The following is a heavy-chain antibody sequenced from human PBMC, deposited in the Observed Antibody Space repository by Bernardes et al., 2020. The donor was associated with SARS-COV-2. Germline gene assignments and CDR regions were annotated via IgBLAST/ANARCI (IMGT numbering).Heavy chain of an antibody. Sequence: ASVKVSCKASGYTFTSYGISWVRQAPGQGLEWMGWISAYNGNTNYAQKLQGRVTMTTDTSTSTAYMELRSLRSDDTAVYYCARDRVVVPARGRWFDPWGQGTLVTVSS. D-gene: IGHD2-2*01. CDR3: ARDRVVVPARGRWFDP. CDR1: GYTFTSYG. CDR2: ISAYNGNT. J-gene: IGHJ5*02. V-gene: IGHV1-18*01.